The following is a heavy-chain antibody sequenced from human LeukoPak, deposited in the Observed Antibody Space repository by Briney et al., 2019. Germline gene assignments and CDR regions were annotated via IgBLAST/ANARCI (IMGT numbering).Heavy chain of an antibody. CDR3: ARYGSGAYALDV. V-gene: IGHV4-59*08. J-gene: IGHJ3*01. Sequence: SETLSLTCTVSGGSISTYYWSWIREPPGKGLEWIAHIHYSGAIKYNPSLKSRVSMSVDTSKNQFSLRLSSVTAADTAVYYCARYGSGAYALDVWGQGTMVTVSS. CDR2: IHYSGAI. CDR1: GGSISTYY. D-gene: IGHD3-10*01.